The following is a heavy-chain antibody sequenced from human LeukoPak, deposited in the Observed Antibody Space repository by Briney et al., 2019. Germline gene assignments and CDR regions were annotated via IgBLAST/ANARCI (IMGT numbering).Heavy chain of an antibody. CDR1: GFTFCDYA. D-gene: IGHD2-2*01. J-gene: IGHJ6*02. Sequence: PGGSLRLSCTASGFTFCDYAMSWVRQAPGKGLEWVGFIRSKAYGGTTEYAASVKGRFTISRDDSKSTAYLQMNSLKTEDTAVYYCTRERGYCSSTSCYFYSYYGMDVWGQGTTVTVSS. CDR2: IRSKAYGGTT. V-gene: IGHV3-49*04. CDR3: TRERGYCSSTSCYFYSYYGMDV.